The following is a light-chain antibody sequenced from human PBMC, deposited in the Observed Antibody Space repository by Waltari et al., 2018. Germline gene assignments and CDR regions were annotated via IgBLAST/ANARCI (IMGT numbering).Light chain of an antibody. CDR1: QSFSSW. CDR2: EAS. J-gene: IGKJ2*01. CDR3: QQYNRYPYT. V-gene: IGKV1-5*03. Sequence: DIQMTQSPSTLSASVGDRVTITCRASQSFSSWLAWYQQKPGKAPKLLIYEASTLESGRPSRVSGSGSGTEFTFTISSLQPDDSATYFCQQYNRYPYTFGQGTKLEIK.